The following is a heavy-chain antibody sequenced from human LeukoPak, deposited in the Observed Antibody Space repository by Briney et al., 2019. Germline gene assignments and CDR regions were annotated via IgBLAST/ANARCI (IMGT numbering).Heavy chain of an antibody. CDR1: GFTISSYY. CDR3: ARVAGVRAYYYYYYMDV. V-gene: IGHV3-30*03. Sequence: AGGSLRLSCAASGFTISSYYMAWVRQAPGKGLEWVAVISYDGSNKYYADSVKGRFTISRDNAKNSLYLQMNSLRAEDTAVYYCARVAGVRAYYYYYYMDVWGKGTTVTVSS. CDR2: ISYDGSNK. J-gene: IGHJ6*03. D-gene: IGHD6-13*01.